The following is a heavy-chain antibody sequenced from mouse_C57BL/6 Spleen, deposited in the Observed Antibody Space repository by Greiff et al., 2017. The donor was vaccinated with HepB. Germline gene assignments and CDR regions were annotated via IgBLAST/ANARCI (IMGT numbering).Heavy chain of an antibody. CDR2: IDPSDSYT. CDR3: ARYGRITTVVATDFDV. Sequence: QVQLQQPGAELVKPGASVKLSCKASGYTFTSYWMQWVKQRPGQGLEWIGEIDPSDSYTNYNQKFKGKATLTVDTSSSTAYMQLSSLTSEDSAVYCCARYGRITTVVATDFDVWGTGTTVTVSS. D-gene: IGHD1-1*01. CDR1: GYTFTSYW. J-gene: IGHJ1*03. V-gene: IGHV1-50*01.